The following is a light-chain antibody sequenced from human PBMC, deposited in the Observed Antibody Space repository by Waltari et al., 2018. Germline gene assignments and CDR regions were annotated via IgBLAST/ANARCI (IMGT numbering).Light chain of an antibody. CDR2: WAS. V-gene: IGKV4-1*01. CDR1: QSVLYTSNNKNN. CDR3: QQFHSTPIT. J-gene: IGKJ5*01. Sequence: DIVMTQSPDSLAVSLGERATINCKSSQSVLYTSNNKNNLAWFQQKPGQPPKLLIYWASTRESGVPDRFSGSGSGTDFSLTISSLQAEDAAVYFCQQFHSTPITFGQGTRLEI.